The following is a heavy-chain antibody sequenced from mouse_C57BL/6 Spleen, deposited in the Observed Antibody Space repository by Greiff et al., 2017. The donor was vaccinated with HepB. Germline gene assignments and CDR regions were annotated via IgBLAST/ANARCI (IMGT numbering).Heavy chain of an antibody. J-gene: IGHJ2*01. V-gene: IGHV1-52*01. CDR1: GYTFTSYW. CDR2: IDPSDSET. CDR3: ARSDGYYLLDY. D-gene: IGHD2-3*01. Sequence: QVQLKESGAELVRPGSSVKLSCKASGYTFTSYWMHWVKQRPIQGLEWIGNIDPSDSETHYNQKFKDKATLTVDKSSSTAYMQLSSLTSEDSAVYYCARSDGYYLLDYWGQGTTLTVSS.